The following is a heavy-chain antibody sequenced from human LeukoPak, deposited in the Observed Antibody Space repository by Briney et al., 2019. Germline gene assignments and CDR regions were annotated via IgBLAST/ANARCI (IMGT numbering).Heavy chain of an antibody. V-gene: IGHV4-59*01. Sequence: KPSETLSLTCTVSGGSISSYYWSWIRQPPGKGLEWIGYIYYSGSTNYNPSLKSRVTISVDTSKNQFSLKLSSVTAADTAVYYCARLSVAATSDAFDIWGQGTMVTVSS. CDR2: IYYSGST. CDR1: GGSISSYY. D-gene: IGHD2-15*01. J-gene: IGHJ3*02. CDR3: ARLSVAATSDAFDI.